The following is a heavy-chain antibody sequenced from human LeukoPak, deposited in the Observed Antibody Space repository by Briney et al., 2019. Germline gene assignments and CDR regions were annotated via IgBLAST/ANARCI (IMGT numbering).Heavy chain of an antibody. D-gene: IGHD3-10*01. V-gene: IGHV4-34*01. CDR3: AREYYGSGSYSPLVGFNYYYYMDV. CDR2: INHSGST. J-gene: IGHJ6*03. CDR1: GGSFSGYY. Sequence: PSETLSLTCAVYGGSFSGYYWSWIRQPPGKGLEWIGEINHSGSTNYNPSLKSRVTISVDTSKNQFSLKLSSVTAADTAVYYCAREYYGSGSYSPLVGFNYYYYMDVWGKGTTVTISS.